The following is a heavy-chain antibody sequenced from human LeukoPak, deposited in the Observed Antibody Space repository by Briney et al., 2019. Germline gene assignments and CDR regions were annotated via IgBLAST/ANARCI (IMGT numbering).Heavy chain of an antibody. CDR1: GGSISGSSYY. CDR2: IYYSGST. V-gene: IGHV4-39*07. CDR3: ARDVIGYFDY. D-gene: IGHD3-10*01. J-gene: IGHJ4*02. Sequence: SETLSLTCTVSGGSISGSSYYWGWIRQPPGKGLEWIGSIYYSGSTYYNPSLKSRVTISVDTSKNQFSLKLSSVTAADTAVYYCARDVIGYFDYWGQGTLVTVSS.